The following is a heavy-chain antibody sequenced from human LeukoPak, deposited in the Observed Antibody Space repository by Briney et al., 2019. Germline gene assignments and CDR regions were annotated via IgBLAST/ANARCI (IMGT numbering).Heavy chain of an antibody. CDR3: ARAVVATIWDYYYYMDV. CDR1: GYTFNSYV. V-gene: IGHV1-18*01. CDR2: ISAYSSNT. D-gene: IGHD5-12*01. J-gene: IGHJ6*03. Sequence: ASVKVSCKSSGYTFNSYVISWVRQAPGQGLEWMGWISAYSSNTNYAQKIQGRVTMTTDTSTGTAYMELRSLRSDDTAVYYCARAVVATIWDYYYYMDVWGKGTTVTISS.